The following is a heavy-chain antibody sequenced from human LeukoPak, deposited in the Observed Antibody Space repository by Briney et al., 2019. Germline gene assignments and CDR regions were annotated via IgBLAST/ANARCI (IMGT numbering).Heavy chain of an antibody. Sequence: GGSLRLSCAASGFTFSSYGMHWVRQAPGKGLEWVAVISYDGSNKYYADPVKGRFTISRDNSKNTLYLQMNSLRAEDTAVYYCAKDLGYGDPAYYYGMDVWGQGTTVTVSS. J-gene: IGHJ6*02. V-gene: IGHV3-30*18. D-gene: IGHD4-17*01. CDR1: GFTFSSYG. CDR2: ISYDGSNK. CDR3: AKDLGYGDPAYYYGMDV.